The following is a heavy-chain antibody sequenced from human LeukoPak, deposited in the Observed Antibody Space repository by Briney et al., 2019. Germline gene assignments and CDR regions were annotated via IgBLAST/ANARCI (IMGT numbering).Heavy chain of an antibody. D-gene: IGHD6-19*01. J-gene: IGHJ4*02. CDR3: ARHTYPAPGIAVAGPREAFDY. Sequence: PSETLSLTCTVSGGSISSYYWSWIRQPPGKGLEWIGYIYYSGSTHYNPSLKSRVTISVDTSKNQFSLKLSSVTAADTAVYYCARHTYPAPGIAVAGPREAFDYWGQGTLVTVSS. CDR1: GGSISSYY. CDR2: IYYSGST. V-gene: IGHV4-59*08.